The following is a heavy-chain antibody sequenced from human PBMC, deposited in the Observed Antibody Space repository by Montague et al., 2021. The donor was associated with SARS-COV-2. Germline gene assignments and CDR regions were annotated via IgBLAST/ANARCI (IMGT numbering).Heavy chain of an antibody. CDR2: IYTSGST. CDR3: ARESLHLTGYYNDYFDY. Sequence: TLSLTCTVSGGSISSGSYYWNWIRQPAGKGLEWIRRIYTSGSTNYNPSLKSRVTISVDTSKNQFSLKLSSVTAADTAVYYCARESLHLTGYYNDYFDYWGQGTLVTVSS. V-gene: IGHV4-61*02. D-gene: IGHD3-9*01. CDR1: GGSISSGSYY. J-gene: IGHJ4*02.